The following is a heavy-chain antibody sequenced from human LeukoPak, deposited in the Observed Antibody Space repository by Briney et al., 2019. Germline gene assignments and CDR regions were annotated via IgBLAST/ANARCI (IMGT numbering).Heavy chain of an antibody. D-gene: IGHD3-10*01. Sequence: PSETLSLTCAVYGGSFSGYYWTWIRQPPGKGLEWSGEINHSVSTNYNPPLKSRVTISVDTSKNQFSLKLSSVTAADTAVYYCARGTYYYGSGGYYYYYYMDVWGKGTTVTVSS. CDR1: GGSFSGYY. CDR3: ARGTYYYGSGGYYYYYYMDV. CDR2: INHSVST. J-gene: IGHJ6*03. V-gene: IGHV4-34*01.